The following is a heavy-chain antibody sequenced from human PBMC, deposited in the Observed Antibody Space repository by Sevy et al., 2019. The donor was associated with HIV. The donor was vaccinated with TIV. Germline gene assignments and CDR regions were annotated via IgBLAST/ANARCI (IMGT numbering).Heavy chain of an antibody. V-gene: IGHV4-59*08. CDR2: VYYTGGT. CDR3: ARRNDFDI. CDR1: GGSINSDH. J-gene: IGHJ3*02. Sequence: SETLSLTCTVSGGSINSDHWNWIRQPPGKGLEWIGYVYYTGGTNYNPSLKNRVTISVDRTKNQFSLKPTSVTATDTAVYYCARRNDFDIWGQRTMVTVSS.